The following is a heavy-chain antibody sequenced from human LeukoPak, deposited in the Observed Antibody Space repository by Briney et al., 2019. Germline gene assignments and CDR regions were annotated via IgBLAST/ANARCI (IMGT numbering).Heavy chain of an antibody. CDR2: IYYSGST. V-gene: IGHV4-39*01. Sequence: SETLSLTCAVSGGSISSISYYWGWIRQPPGKGLGWIGSIYYSGSTYYNPSLKSRVTISVYTSKNQFSLKLSSVTAADTAVYYCASRSTVTRFGYYFDYWGQGTLVTVSS. CDR3: ASRSTVTRFGYYFDY. J-gene: IGHJ4*02. CDR1: GGSISSISYY. D-gene: IGHD4-17*01.